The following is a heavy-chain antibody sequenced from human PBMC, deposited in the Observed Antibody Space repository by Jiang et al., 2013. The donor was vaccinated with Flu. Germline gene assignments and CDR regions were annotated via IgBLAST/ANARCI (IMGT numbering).Heavy chain of an antibody. V-gene: IGHV4-39*01. Sequence: GLVKPSETLSLTCSVSGGSMISNNYYWGWVRQPPGRGLQWIGSIYYSGSASYNPSLRGRVTMSVDTSKNLFSLKLSSVTAADTAVYFCASGNFYYFPYWGQGTLVTVSS. J-gene: IGHJ4*02. D-gene: IGHD1-1*01. CDR1: GGSMISNNYY. CDR3: ASGNFYYFPY. CDR2: IYYSGSA.